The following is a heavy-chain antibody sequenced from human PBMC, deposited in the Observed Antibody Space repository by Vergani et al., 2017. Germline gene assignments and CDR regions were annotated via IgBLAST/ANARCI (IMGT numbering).Heavy chain of an antibody. CDR1: GFTFSSYS. D-gene: IGHD3-10*01. CDR2: ISSSSSYI. Sequence: EVQLVESGGGLVKPGGSLRLSCAASGFTFSSYSMNWVRQAPGKGLEWVSSISSSSSYIYYADSVKGRFTISRDNAKNSLYLQMNSLRAEDTAVYYCARARGSGSYNSPTGVYYYYYMDVWGKGTTVTVSS. CDR3: ARARGSGSYNSPTGVYYYYYMDV. J-gene: IGHJ6*03. V-gene: IGHV3-21*01.